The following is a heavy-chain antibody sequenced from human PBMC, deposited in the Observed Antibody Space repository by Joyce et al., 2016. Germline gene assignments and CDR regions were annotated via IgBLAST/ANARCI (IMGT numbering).Heavy chain of an antibody. V-gene: IGHV3-23*01. CDR2: ISASGGST. J-gene: IGHJ4*02. Sequence: EVQLLESGGGLVQPGGSLRLSCVASGFTFSIYAMSWVRQGPGKGIEWVSTISASGGSTYYADSVKGRFTISRDNSEDSLYLHMNSLRAEDTAVYYCATWAPTNYDFWSGYSYYFDNWGQGTLVTVSS. D-gene: IGHD3-3*01. CDR1: GFTFSIYA. CDR3: ATWAPTNYDFWSGYSYYFDN.